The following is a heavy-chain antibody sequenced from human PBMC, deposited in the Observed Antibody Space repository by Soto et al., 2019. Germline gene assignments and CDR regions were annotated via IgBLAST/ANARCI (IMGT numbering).Heavy chain of an antibody. D-gene: IGHD2-15*01. J-gene: IGHJ4*02. Sequence: EVQLLEYGGGLVQPGGSLRLSCTASGFTFSSYAMSWVRQVPGKGLEWVSTISGSGGSTYYTDSVKGRFTISRDNSKNTLYLQMNCMIVEDTAVYYCAKRAGYSSGWLDYWGQGTLVTVSS. V-gene: IGHV3-23*01. CDR3: AKRAGYSSGWLDY. CDR1: GFTFSSYA. CDR2: ISGSGGST.